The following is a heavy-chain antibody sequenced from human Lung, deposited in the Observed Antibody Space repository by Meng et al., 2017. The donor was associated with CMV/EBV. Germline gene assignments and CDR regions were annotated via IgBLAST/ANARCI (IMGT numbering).Heavy chain of an antibody. D-gene: IGHD3-16*01. CDR2: INPSGGST. CDR1: GYTFTSYY. Sequence: ASVXVSXXASGYTFTSYYMHWVRQAPGQGLEWMGIINPSGGSTSYAQKFQGRVTMTRDTSTSTVYMELSSLRSEDTAVYYCARDGGEGHEYGMDVWGQGTXVTVSS. V-gene: IGHV1-46*01. J-gene: IGHJ6*02. CDR3: ARDGGEGHEYGMDV.